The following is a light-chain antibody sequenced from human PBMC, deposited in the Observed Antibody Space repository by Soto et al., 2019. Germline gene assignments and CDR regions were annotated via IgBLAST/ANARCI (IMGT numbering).Light chain of an antibody. J-gene: IGKJ2*01. CDR1: QXXXXX. CDR2: AAS. CDR3: QQSYSTPRT. Sequence: PXSLSASVGDRVTXXXRAXQXXXXXLNWYQQKPGKAPKLLIYAASSLQSGVPSXFSXXGSXXDFTLTISSLQPEDFATYYCQQSYSTPRTFGQGTKLEIK. V-gene: IGKV1-39*01.